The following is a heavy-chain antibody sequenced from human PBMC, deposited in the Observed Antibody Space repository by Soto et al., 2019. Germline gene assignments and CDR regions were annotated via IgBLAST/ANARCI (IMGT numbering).Heavy chain of an antibody. Sequence: QITLKESGPTLVKPTQTLTLTCTFSGFSLTTRGVGVGWIRQPPGKALECLALIYWDDDKRYSPSLQSRLSIIKXTXINQVVLRMTNVDPVDTATYYCAHIPNYYQYDWFDPWGQGTLVSVSS. CDR3: AHIPNYYQYDWFDP. V-gene: IGHV2-5*02. J-gene: IGHJ5*02. CDR1: GFSLTTRGVG. CDR2: IYWDDDK. D-gene: IGHD3-16*01.